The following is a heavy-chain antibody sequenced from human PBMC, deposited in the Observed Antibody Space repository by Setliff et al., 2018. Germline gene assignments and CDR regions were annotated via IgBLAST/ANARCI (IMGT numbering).Heavy chain of an antibody. CDR1: GGSISSHY. CDR3: ARRTEYYNFWSGYYDY. J-gene: IGHJ4*02. V-gene: IGHV4-59*11. Sequence: PSETLSLTCTVSGGSISSHYWSWIRQPPGKGLEWIGSIYYSGSTYYNPSLKSRVTISVDTSKNQFSLKLSSVTAADTAVYYCARRTEYYNFWSGYYDYWGQGTLVTVSS. CDR2: IYYSGST. D-gene: IGHD3-3*01.